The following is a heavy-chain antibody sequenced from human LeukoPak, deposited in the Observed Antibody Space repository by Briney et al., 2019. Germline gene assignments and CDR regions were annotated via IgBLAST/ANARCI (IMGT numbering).Heavy chain of an antibody. D-gene: IGHD6-13*01. CDR1: GGTFSSYA. V-gene: IGHV1-69*05. CDR3: ARDDYSSSWYKLDY. Sequence: ASVKVSCKASGGTFSSYAISWVRQAPGQGLEWMGEIIPIFGTANYAQKFQGRVTITTDESTSTAYMELSSLRSEDTAVYYCARDDYSSSWYKLDYWGQGTLVTVSS. CDR2: IIPIFGTA. J-gene: IGHJ4*02.